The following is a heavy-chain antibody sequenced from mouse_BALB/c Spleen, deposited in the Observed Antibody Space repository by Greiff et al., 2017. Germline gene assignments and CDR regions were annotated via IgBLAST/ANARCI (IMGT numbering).Heavy chain of an antibody. CDR1: GYSITSDYA. Sequence: EVQLVESGPGLVKPSQSLSLTCTVTGYSITSDYAWNWIRQFPGNKLEWMGYISYSGSTSYNPSLKSRISITRDTSKNQFFLQLNSVTTEDTATYYCARRGYDAGFAYWGQGTLVTVSA. CDR3: ARRGYDAGFAY. D-gene: IGHD2-2*01. CDR2: ISYSGST. V-gene: IGHV3-2*02. J-gene: IGHJ3*01.